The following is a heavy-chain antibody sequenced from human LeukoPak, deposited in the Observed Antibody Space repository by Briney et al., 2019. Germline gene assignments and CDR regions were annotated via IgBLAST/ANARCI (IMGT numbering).Heavy chain of an antibody. D-gene: IGHD3-22*01. CDR1: GHSLSEIS. V-gene: IGHV1-24*01. CDR3: ATETIGYYDSSGYRTDIDF. J-gene: IGHJ4*02. CDR2: FDPEDGET. Sequence: ASVKVSCKVSGHSLSEISMQWVRQAPGKGLEWMGGFDPEDGETIYAQKLQGRVTMTEDTSTDIAYMELSSLRSEDTAVYYCATETIGYYDSSGYRTDIDFWGQGTLVTVSS.